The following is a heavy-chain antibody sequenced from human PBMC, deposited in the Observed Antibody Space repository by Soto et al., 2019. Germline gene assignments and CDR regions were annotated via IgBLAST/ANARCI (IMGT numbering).Heavy chain of an antibody. CDR1: GFTFSSYS. D-gene: IGHD2-15*01. Sequence: EVQLVESGGGLVQPGGSLRLSCAASGFTFSSYSMNWVRQAPGKGLEWVSYISGGSRTIHYADSVKGRFITSRDNAKDSLSLQMNSMRAEDTVVYYCAREDLGYCNGGGCYFHHWGQGTLVTVSS. CDR2: ISGGSRTI. V-gene: IGHV3-48*01. CDR3: AREDLGYCNGGGCYFHH. J-gene: IGHJ4*02.